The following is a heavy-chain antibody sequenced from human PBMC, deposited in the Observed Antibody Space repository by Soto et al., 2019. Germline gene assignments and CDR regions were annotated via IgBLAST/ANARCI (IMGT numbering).Heavy chain of an antibody. CDR2: IYPGDSDT. CDR1: GYSFTSYW. D-gene: IGHD3-10*01. Sequence: EVQLVQSGAEVKKPGESLKISCKGSGYSFTSYWIGWVRQMPGKGLEWMGIIYPGDSDTRYSPSFQGQVTISADKSISTAYLQWSSLKASDTAMYYCARHLGGHRITMVRGPRYYFDYWGQGTLVTVSS. J-gene: IGHJ4*02. CDR3: ARHLGGHRITMVRGPRYYFDY. V-gene: IGHV5-51*01.